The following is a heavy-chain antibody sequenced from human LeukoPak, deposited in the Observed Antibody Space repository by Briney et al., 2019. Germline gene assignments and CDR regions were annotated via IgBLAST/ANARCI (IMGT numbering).Heavy chain of an antibody. J-gene: IGHJ4*02. CDR1: GLTFRDYD. V-gene: IGHV3-11*03. Sequence: GGSLRLSCAASGLTFRDYDLTWIRKAPGKGLGWVSHISSFSNFRSYADSVKGRFTLSKDNAKNSLYLQVNSLRAQDTGVYYCARPTIAAAGNFEYWGEGTLVTVSS. CDR3: ARPTIAAAGNFEY. CDR2: ISSFSNFR. D-gene: IGHD6-13*01.